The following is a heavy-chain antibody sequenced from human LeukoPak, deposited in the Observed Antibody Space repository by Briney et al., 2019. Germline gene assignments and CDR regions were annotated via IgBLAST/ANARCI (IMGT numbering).Heavy chain of an antibody. J-gene: IGHJ5*02. CDR1: GGTFSSYA. CDR3: ARDLRDSSSWVWFDP. CDR2: IIPIFGTA. Sequence: ASVKVSCKASGGTFSSYAISWVRQVPGQGLEWMGRIIPIFGTANYAQKFQGRVTITTDESTSTAYMELSSLRSEDTAVYYCARDLRDSSSWVWFDPWGQGTLVTVSS. V-gene: IGHV1-69*05. D-gene: IGHD6-13*01.